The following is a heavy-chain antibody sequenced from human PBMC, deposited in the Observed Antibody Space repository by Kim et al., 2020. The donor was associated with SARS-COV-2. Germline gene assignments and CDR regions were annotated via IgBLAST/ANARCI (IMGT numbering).Heavy chain of an antibody. D-gene: IGHD4-17*01. CDR3: AFEPTVVTRYYYYGMDD. V-gene: IGHV4-39*01. J-gene: IGHJ6*02. CDR1: GGSISSSSYY. Sequence: SETLSLTCTVSGGSISSSSYYWGWIRQPPGKGLEWIGSIYYSGSTYYNPSLKSRVTISVDTSKNQFSLKLSSVTAADTAVYYCAFEPTVVTRYYYYGMDDWGQGSTVTVSS. CDR2: IYYSGST.